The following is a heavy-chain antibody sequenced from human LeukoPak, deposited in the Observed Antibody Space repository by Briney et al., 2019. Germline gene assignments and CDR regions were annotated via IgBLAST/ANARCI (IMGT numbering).Heavy chain of an antibody. CDR3: ARRTYSSSSSIFDY. CDR1: GYTFTSYG. CDR2: ISGYNGNT. V-gene: IGHV1-18*01. J-gene: IGHJ4*02. Sequence: ASVKVSCKASGYTFTSYGISWVRQAPGQGLEWMGWISGYNGNTNYAQKLQGRVAMTTDTSTSTAYMELRSLRSDDTAVYYCARRTYSSSSSIFDYWGQGTLVTVSS. D-gene: IGHD6-6*01.